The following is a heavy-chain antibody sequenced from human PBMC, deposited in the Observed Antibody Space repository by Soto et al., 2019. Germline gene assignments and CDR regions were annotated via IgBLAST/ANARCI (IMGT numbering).Heavy chain of an antibody. D-gene: IGHD6-13*01. CDR2: IIPIFGTA. Sequence: SVKVSCKASGGTFSTYAISWVRQAPGQGREWMGGIIPIFGTANYAQKFQGRVTITADKSTSTAYMELSSLRSEDTAVYYCARDGGIAAAGTAGSNWFDPWGQGPLVTVSS. CDR1: GGTFSTYA. V-gene: IGHV1-69*06. J-gene: IGHJ5*02. CDR3: ARDGGIAAAGTAGSNWFDP.